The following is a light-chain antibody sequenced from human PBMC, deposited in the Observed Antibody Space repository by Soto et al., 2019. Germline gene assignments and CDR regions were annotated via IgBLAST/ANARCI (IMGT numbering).Light chain of an antibody. CDR2: GTS. Sequence: EIVLTQSPGTLSLSPGERATLSCRASQSVSSSSYLAWYQQKPGQAPRLLIYGTSSRATGIPDRFSGSGSGTDCTLTISRLEPEDFAVFYCQQYGTSPRLTFGGGTRVEIK. V-gene: IGKV3-20*01. CDR1: QSVSSSSY. J-gene: IGKJ4*01. CDR3: QQYGTSPRLT.